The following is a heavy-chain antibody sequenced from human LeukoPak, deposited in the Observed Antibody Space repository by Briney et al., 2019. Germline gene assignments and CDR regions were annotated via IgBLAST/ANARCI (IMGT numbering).Heavy chain of an antibody. CDR3: AKGGSTNFYYGDV. V-gene: IGHV4-59*01. D-gene: IGHD2/OR15-2a*01. CDR2: IYDSGST. J-gene: IGHJ6*02. CDR1: GGSMTNLY. Sequence: SETLSLTCSVSGGSMTNLYWTWIRQPPRKGLEWIGDIYDSGSTRYNTSLESRVTISVDTSKNQFSLKLSSVTAADTAVYYCAKGGSTNFYYGDVWGQGTTVTVSS.